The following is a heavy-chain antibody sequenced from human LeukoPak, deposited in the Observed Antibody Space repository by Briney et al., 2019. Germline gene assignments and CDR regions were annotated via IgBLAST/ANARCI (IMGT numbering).Heavy chain of an antibody. J-gene: IGHJ5*02. CDR2: ISFDGSNK. D-gene: IGHD3-16*01. V-gene: IGHV3-30*19. CDR1: GFTFSSYV. Sequence: GVSLRLSCAASGFTFSSYVMSWVRQPPGKGLEWVAVISFDGSNKYYADSVKGRFTISRDSSKNTLYLQMNSLRAEDTAVYYCAREELGSSLGFDPWGQGTLVTVSS. CDR3: AREELGSSLGFDP.